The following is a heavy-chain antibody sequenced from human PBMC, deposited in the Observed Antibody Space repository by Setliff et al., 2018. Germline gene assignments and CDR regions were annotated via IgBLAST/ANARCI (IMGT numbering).Heavy chain of an antibody. J-gene: IGHJ2*01. CDR3: ARAEVPDYWYFDL. V-gene: IGHV3-30*02. CDR1: GFVFGTYG. Sequence: GESLKISCAASGFVFGTYGMHWVRQAPGKGLDWVASVRFDGSYKVYADSVKGRFTISRDNSKNTLYLQMNSLRAEDTAVYYCARAEVPDYWYFDLWGRGTLVTVSS. CDR2: VRFDGSYK.